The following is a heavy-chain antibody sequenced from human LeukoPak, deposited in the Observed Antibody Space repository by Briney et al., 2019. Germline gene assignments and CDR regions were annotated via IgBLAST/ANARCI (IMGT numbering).Heavy chain of an antibody. J-gene: IGHJ4*02. V-gene: IGHV3-23*01. CDR2: INDSGGST. Sequence: GGSLTLSCAASGFTFSSYAMTWVRQAPGKGLEWVSTINDSGGSTFYADSVKGRFTISRDNSKNTLYVQMNSLRAEDTAVYYCAKATGPSYFDHWGQGTLVTVSS. D-gene: IGHD1-14*01. CDR3: AKATGPSYFDH. CDR1: GFTFSSYA.